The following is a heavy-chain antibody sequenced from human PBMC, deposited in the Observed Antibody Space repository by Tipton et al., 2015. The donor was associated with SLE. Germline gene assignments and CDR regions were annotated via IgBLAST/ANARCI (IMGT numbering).Heavy chain of an antibody. D-gene: IGHD2-2*02. CDR3: ARGFLYDGFQV. CDR2: IYYSGSS. Sequence: TLSLTCIVSGGSITTRSYYWGWIRQPPGKGLEWIGRIYYSGSSYYNPSLKSRVTISVDTSKNQFSLKLSSVTAADTAVYYCARGFLYDGFQVWGQGTLVTVSS. V-gene: IGHV4-39*07. CDR1: GGSITTRSYY. J-gene: IGHJ1*01.